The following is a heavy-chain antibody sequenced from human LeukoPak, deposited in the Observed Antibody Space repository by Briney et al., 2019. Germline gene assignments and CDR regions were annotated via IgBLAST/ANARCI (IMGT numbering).Heavy chain of an antibody. D-gene: IGHD3-22*01. Sequence: AASVKVSCKASGGTFSSYAISWVRQAPGQGLEWMGGIIPIFGTANYAQKFQGRVTITADESTSTAYMVLSSLRSEDTAVYYCARGRNYYDSSGYYYFDYWGQGTLVTVSS. CDR1: GGTFSSYA. CDR2: IIPIFGTA. V-gene: IGHV1-69*13. J-gene: IGHJ4*02. CDR3: ARGRNYYDSSGYYYFDY.